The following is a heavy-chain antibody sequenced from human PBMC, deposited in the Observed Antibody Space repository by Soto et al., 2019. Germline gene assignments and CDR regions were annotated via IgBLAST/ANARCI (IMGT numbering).Heavy chain of an antibody. J-gene: IGHJ6*03. CDR1: GGSISSSSYY. CDR3: ARLRGYSYGRDYYYYYMDV. D-gene: IGHD5-18*01. CDR2: IYYSGST. Sequence: SETLSLTCTVSGGSISSSSYYWGWIRQPPGKGLEWIGSIYYSGSTYYNPSLKSRVTISVDTSKNQFSLKLSSVTAADTAVYYCARLRGYSYGRDYYYYYMDVWGKGTTVTVYS. V-gene: IGHV4-39*01.